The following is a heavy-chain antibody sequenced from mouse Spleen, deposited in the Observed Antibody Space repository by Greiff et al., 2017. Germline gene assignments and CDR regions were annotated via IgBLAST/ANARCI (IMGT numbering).Heavy chain of an antibody. CDR2: IDPENGNT. D-gene: IGHD1-1*01. Sequence: EVQLQQSGAELVRPGALVKLSCKASGFNIKDYYMHWVKQRPEQGLEWIGWIDPENGNTIYDPKFQGKASITADTSSNTAYLQLSSLTSEDTAVYYCARCTTVVADYAMDYWGQGTSVTVSS. CDR3: ARCTTVVADYAMDY. CDR1: GFNIKDYY. V-gene: IGHV14-1*02. J-gene: IGHJ4*01.